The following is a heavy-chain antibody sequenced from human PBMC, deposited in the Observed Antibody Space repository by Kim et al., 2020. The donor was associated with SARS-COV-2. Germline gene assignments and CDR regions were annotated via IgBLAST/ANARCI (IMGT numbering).Heavy chain of an antibody. Sequence: GGTNYAQKFQGRVTMTRDTSISTAYMELSRLRSDDTAVYYCARDSPMSDYWGQGTLVTVSS. CDR3: ARDSPMSDY. J-gene: IGHJ4*02. D-gene: IGHD3-22*01. CDR2: GGT. V-gene: IGHV1-2*02.